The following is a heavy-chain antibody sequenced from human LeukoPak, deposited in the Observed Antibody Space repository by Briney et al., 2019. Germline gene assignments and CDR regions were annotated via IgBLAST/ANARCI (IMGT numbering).Heavy chain of an antibody. CDR1: GFTFSSYS. J-gene: IGHJ4*02. D-gene: IGHD5-24*01. Sequence: GGSLRLSCAASGFTFSSYSMNWVRQAPGKGLEWVSSISSSSGTIYYADSVKGRFTISRDNAKNSLYLQMNGLRDGDTAVYYCARASNSDFWGQGTLVTVSS. V-gene: IGHV3-48*02. CDR2: ISSSSGTI. CDR3: ARASNSDF.